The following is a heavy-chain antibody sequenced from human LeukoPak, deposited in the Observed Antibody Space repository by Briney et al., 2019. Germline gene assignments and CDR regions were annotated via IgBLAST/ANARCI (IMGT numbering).Heavy chain of an antibody. Sequence: SETLSLTCTVSGGSISSYYWSWIRQPPGKGLEWIGSIYYSGSTYYNPSLKSRVTISVDTSKNQFSLKLSSVTAADTAVYYCAKDYKFDYWGQGTLVTVSS. CDR3: AKDYKFDY. D-gene: IGHD4-11*01. V-gene: IGHV4-59*05. J-gene: IGHJ4*02. CDR1: GGSISSYY. CDR2: IYYSGST.